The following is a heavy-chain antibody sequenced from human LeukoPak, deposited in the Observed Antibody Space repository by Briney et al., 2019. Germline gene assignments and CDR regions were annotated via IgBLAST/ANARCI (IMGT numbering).Heavy chain of an antibody. Sequence: QPGGSLRLSCAASGFTFSSYWMHWARQAPGKGLVWVSHINNDGSSTSYADSVKGRFTISRDNAKNTLYLQMNSLRTEDTAVYYCACYGIAPPYWGQGTLVTVPS. CDR1: GFTFSSYW. CDR2: INNDGSST. V-gene: IGHV3-74*01. J-gene: IGHJ4*02. D-gene: IGHD2-15*01. CDR3: ACYGIAPPY.